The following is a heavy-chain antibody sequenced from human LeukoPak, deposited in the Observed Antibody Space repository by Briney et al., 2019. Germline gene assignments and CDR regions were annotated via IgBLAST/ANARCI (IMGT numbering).Heavy chain of an antibody. CDR3: ARFCSGDSCYSGRGFDP. Sequence: ASVKVSCKASGYTFTGYYMHWVRQAPGQGLEWMGWINPNSGGTNYAQKFQGRVTMTRDTSISAAYMELSRLRSDDTAVYYCARFCSGDSCYSGRGFDPWGQGTLVTVSS. J-gene: IGHJ5*02. V-gene: IGHV1-2*02. CDR2: INPNSGGT. D-gene: IGHD2-15*01. CDR1: GYTFTGYY.